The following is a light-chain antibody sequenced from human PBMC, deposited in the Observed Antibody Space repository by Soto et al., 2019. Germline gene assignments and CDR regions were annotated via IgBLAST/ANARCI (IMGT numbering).Light chain of an antibody. CDR3: QQYDNLPLT. V-gene: IGKV1-33*01. Sequence: DIQMTQSPSSLSASVGDRVTITCQASQDISNYLNWYQQKPGKAPKLLIYDASKLETGVPPRFSGSGSGTDFPFTISSLHPEDIATYYCQQYDNLPLTFGGGTKVEIK. CDR1: QDISNY. CDR2: DAS. J-gene: IGKJ4*01.